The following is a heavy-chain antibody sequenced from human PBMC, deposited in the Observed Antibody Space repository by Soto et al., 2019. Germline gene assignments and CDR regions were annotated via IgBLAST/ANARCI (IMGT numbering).Heavy chain of an antibody. J-gene: IGHJ6*02. V-gene: IGHV3-33*01. CDR2: IWYDGSNK. CDR3: ARDRQIRMMYCGGVGMDV. CDR1: GFTFSSYG. Sequence: GGSLRLSCAASGFTFSSYGMHWVRQAPGKGLEWVAVIWYDGSNKYYADSVKGRFTISRDNSKNTLYLQMNSLRAEDTAVYYCARDRQIRMMYCGGVGMDVWGQGTTVTVSS. D-gene: IGHD2-21*01.